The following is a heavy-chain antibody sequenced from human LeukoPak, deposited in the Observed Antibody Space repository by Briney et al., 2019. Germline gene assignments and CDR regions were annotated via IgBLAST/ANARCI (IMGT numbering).Heavy chain of an antibody. Sequence: ASVKVSCKASGYSFINFGLSWVRQAPGQGLEWMGWINPNSGGTNYAQKFQGWVTMTRDTSISTAYMELSRLRSDDTAVYYCARNTGRYYYDSSGYHTFDYWGQGTLVTVSS. V-gene: IGHV1-2*04. CDR2: INPNSGGT. CDR3: ARNTGRYYYDSSGYHTFDY. J-gene: IGHJ4*02. D-gene: IGHD3-22*01. CDR1: GYSFINFG.